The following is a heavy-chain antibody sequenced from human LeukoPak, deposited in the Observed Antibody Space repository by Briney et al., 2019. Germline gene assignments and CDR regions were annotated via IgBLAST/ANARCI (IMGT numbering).Heavy chain of an antibody. CDR3: ARSGYSYGSIDY. Sequence: PSETLSLTCTVSGGSISSSSYYWGWIRQPPGKGPEWIGSIYYSGSTYYNPSLKSRVTISVDTSKNQFSLELSPVTAADTAVYYCARSGYSYGSIDYWGQGTLVTVSS. J-gene: IGHJ4*02. D-gene: IGHD5-18*01. CDR2: IYYSGST. CDR1: GGSISSSSYY. V-gene: IGHV4-39*01.